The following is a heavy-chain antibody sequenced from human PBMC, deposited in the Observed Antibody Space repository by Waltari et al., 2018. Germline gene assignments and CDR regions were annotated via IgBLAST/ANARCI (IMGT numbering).Heavy chain of an antibody. CDR3: ARFKRLLDY. V-gene: IGHV4-59*01. Sequence: QVQLQESGPGLVKPSETLSLTCTVSGRSISSYYWSWIRQPPGKGLEWIGYIYYSGSTNYNPSLKSRVTISVDTSKNQFSLKLSSVTAADTAVYYCARFKRLLDYWGQGTLVTVSS. CDR2: IYYSGST. J-gene: IGHJ4*02. CDR1: GRSISSYY.